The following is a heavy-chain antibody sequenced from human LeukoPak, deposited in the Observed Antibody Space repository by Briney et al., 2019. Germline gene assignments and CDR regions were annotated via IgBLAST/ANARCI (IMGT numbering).Heavy chain of an antibody. D-gene: IGHD6-25*01. CDR3: ARHVDYSGTDI. CDR2: IDPSDSYT. J-gene: IGHJ3*02. V-gene: IGHV5-10-1*01. Sequence: HGESLQISCKGSGYSFTTYWISWVRQMPGEGLEWMGRIDPSDSYTNYSPSFQGHVTISVDKSISTAYLQWSSLKASDTAMYYCARHVDYSGTDIWGQGTMVIVSS. CDR1: GYSFTTYW.